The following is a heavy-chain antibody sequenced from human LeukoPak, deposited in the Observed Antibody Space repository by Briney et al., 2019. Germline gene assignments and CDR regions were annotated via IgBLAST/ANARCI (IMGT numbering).Heavy chain of an antibody. D-gene: IGHD5-18*01. Sequence: SGTLSLTCAVSGGSISSSNWWSWVRQPPGKGLEWIGEIYHSGSTNYNPSLKSRVTISVDKSKNQFSLKLSSVTAADTAVYYCARGGTYVDTAMVFHYWGQGTLVTVSS. CDR3: ARGGTYVDTAMVFHY. CDR2: IYHSGST. V-gene: IGHV4-4*02. CDR1: GGSISSSNW. J-gene: IGHJ4*02.